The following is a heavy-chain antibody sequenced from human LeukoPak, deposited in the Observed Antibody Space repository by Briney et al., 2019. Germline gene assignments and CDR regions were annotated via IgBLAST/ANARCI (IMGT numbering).Heavy chain of an antibody. V-gene: IGHV3-30*18. CDR1: GFTFTNYS. D-gene: IGHD3-22*01. J-gene: IGHJ4*02. CDR2: ISHDGTIQ. CDR3: AKAPYIRGYYFDF. Sequence: GGSLRLSCAASGFTFTNYSMHWVRQAPGKGLEWVAIISHDGTIQHYGDSLKGRFTISRDNSKNTVSLQVNNLRPEDTAVYFCAKAPYIRGYYFDFWGQGIPVSVSS.